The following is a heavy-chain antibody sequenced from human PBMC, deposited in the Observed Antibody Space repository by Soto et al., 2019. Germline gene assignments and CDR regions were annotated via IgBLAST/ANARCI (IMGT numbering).Heavy chain of an antibody. CDR2: ISAYNGNT. Sequence: VASVKVSCKASGYTFTSYGISWVRQAPGQGLEWMGWISAYNGNTNYAQKLQGRVTMTTDTSTSTAYMELRSLRSDDTAVYYCARDSGDYDFWSGSAYYYGMDVWGQGTTVTVSS. D-gene: IGHD3-3*01. J-gene: IGHJ6*02. CDR1: GYTFTSYG. CDR3: ARDSGDYDFWSGSAYYYGMDV. V-gene: IGHV1-18*01.